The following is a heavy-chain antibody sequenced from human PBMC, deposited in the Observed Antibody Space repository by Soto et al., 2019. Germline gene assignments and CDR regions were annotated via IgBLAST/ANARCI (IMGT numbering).Heavy chain of an antibody. J-gene: IGHJ3*02. CDR2: ISPHNDRT. CDR3: ARDLYYSSGRYFDHDAFDI. D-gene: IGHD6-19*01. Sequence: QVQLVQSGADVKKPGASVKVSCKASGYNFTSYGISWVRQAPGQGLEWMGWISPHNDRTKYARRFQDRVTMTTETPTSTVYMELGSLRSDDTAVYYCARDLYYSSGRYFDHDAFDIWGKGTVVTVSS. V-gene: IGHV1-18*01. CDR1: GYNFTSYG.